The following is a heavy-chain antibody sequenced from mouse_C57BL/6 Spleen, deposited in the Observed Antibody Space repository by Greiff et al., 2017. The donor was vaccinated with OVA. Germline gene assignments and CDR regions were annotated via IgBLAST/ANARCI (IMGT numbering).Heavy chain of an antibody. D-gene: IGHD3-3*01. CDR3: RGPNSDY. Sequence: VQLQQSGAELVRPGASVKLSCTASGFNIKDDYMHWVKQRPEQGLEWIGWIDPENGDTEYASKFQGKATITADTSSNTAYLQLSSLTSEDTAVYYCRGPNSDYWGQGTTLTVSS. CDR2: IDPENGDT. J-gene: IGHJ2*01. V-gene: IGHV14-4*01. CDR1: GFNIKDDY.